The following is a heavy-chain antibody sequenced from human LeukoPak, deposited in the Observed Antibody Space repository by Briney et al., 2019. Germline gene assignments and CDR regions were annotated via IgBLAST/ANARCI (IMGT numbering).Heavy chain of an antibody. CDR1: GFTFSSYA. CDR2: ISGSGGST. D-gene: IGHD6-6*01. Sequence: PGGSLRLSCAASGFTFSSYAMSWVRQAPGKGLEWVSAISGSGGSTYYADSVKGRFTISRDNAKNSLYLQMNSLRAEDTAVYYCARDLYSSSSCDYWGQGTLVTVSS. V-gene: IGHV3-23*01. CDR3: ARDLYSSSSCDY. J-gene: IGHJ4*02.